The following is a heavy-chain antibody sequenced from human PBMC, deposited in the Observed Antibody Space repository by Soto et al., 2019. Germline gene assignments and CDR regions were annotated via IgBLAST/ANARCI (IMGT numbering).Heavy chain of an antibody. D-gene: IGHD4-17*01. Sequence: QLQLQESGSGLVKPSQTLSLTCAVSGGSISSGGYSWSWIRQPPGKGLEWIGYIYHSGSTYYNPSLKSRVTISVDRSKNQFSLKLSSVTAADAGVYYCASGPIGDYTDGFDYWGQGTLVTVSS. CDR3: ASGPIGDYTDGFDY. CDR1: GGSISSGGYS. J-gene: IGHJ4*02. CDR2: IYHSGST. V-gene: IGHV4-30-2*01.